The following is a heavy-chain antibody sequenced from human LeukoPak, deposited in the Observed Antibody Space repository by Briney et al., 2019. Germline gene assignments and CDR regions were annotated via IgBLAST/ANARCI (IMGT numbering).Heavy chain of an antibody. CDR1: GFIFSSYA. J-gene: IGHJ4*02. V-gene: IGHV3-23*01. D-gene: IGHD2-8*01. Sequence: PGGSQRLSCAASGFIFSSYAMSWVRQAPGKGLEWVSTISGSGGSTYYADSVKGRFTISRDNSKNTVYLQMNSLRAEDTAVYYCAKDRPCINDVCHGDFDYWGQGTLVTVSS. CDR3: AKDRPCINDVCHGDFDY. CDR2: ISGSGGST.